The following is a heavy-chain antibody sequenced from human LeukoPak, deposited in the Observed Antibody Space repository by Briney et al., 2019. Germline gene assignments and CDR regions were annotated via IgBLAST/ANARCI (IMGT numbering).Heavy chain of an antibody. J-gene: IGHJ5*02. CDR2: INPNSGGT. Sequence: ASVKVSCKASGYTFTGYYMHWVRQAPGQGLEWMGWINPNSGGTNYAQRFQGRVTMTRDTSISTAYMELSRLRSEDTAVYYCARGGITMVQGVPTFDPWGQGTLVTVSS. CDR1: GYTFTGYY. D-gene: IGHD3-10*01. V-gene: IGHV1-2*02. CDR3: ARGGITMVQGVPTFDP.